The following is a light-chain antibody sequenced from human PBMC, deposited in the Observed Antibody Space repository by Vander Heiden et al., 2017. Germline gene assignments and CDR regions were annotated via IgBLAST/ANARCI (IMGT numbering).Light chain of an antibody. CDR1: QSINTY. Sequence: DIQMTQSPSTLSASVGDRVTITCRASQSINTYLAWYQQKPGKAPNLLIYKASILESGVPSRFSGSGSGTEFTLTISSLQPDDFATYYCQRDTSFTWTFDQGTKVEIK. V-gene: IGKV1-5*03. J-gene: IGKJ1*01. CDR2: KAS. CDR3: QRDTSFTWT.